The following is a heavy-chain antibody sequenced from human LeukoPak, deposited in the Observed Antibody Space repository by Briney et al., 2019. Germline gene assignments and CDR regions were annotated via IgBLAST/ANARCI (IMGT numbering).Heavy chain of an antibody. D-gene: IGHD6-13*01. J-gene: IGHJ4*02. CDR1: GFTFSSYW. CDR3: ARDIEAAGLFLDY. Sequence: PGGSLRLSCAASGFTFSSYWMSWVRQAPGKGLEWVANMKYDGSEKYHVDSVKGRFIISRDNAKNSLYLQMNSLRAEDTAVYYCARDIEAAGLFLDYWGQGTLVTVSS. CDR2: MKYDGSEK. V-gene: IGHV3-7*01.